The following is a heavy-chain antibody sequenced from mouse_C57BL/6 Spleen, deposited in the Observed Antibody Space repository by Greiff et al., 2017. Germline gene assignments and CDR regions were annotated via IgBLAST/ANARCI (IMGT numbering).Heavy chain of an antibody. Sequence: QVQLQQSGAELARPGASLKLSCKASGYTFTSYGISWVKQRPGQGLEWIGEIYPRSGTTYYNETVKGRATLPADKSSSTAYMELRSLTSGDSAVYFFATSSYPHYFDYWGQGTTLTVSS. V-gene: IGHV1-81*01. J-gene: IGHJ2*01. CDR3: ATSSYPHYFDY. CDR1: GYTFTSYG. D-gene: IGHD2-10*01. CDR2: IYPRSGTT.